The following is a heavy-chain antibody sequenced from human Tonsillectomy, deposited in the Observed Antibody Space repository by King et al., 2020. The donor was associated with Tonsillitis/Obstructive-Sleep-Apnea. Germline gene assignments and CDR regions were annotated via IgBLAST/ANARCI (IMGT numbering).Heavy chain of an antibody. CDR2: ISYDGSNK. CDR1: GFTFSSYG. CDR3: AKGSYGRSGYQGLYYYYYGMDV. J-gene: IGHJ6*02. D-gene: IGHD3-22*01. Sequence: VQLVESGGGVVQPGRSLRLSCAASGFTFSSYGMHWVRQAPGKGLEGVADISYDGSNKYYADSVRGRFTISRDNYKNTLYLQMNRLRAEDPAVYYCAKGSYGRSGYQGLYYYYYGMDVWGQGATVTVSS. V-gene: IGHV3-30*18.